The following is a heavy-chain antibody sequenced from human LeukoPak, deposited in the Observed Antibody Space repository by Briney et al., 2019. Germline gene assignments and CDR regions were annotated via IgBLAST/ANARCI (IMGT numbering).Heavy chain of an antibody. CDR3: ARDRVSMIRGVTAFDY. J-gene: IGHJ4*02. D-gene: IGHD3-10*01. V-gene: IGHV3-21*01. Sequence: GGSLRLSCAASGFTFSNHGMNWVRQAPGKGLEWVSSISSSGSYIYYADSVKGRFTISRDNAKNSLYLQMNSLRAEDTAVYYCARDRVSMIRGVTAFDYWGQGTLVTVSS. CDR2: ISSSGSYI. CDR1: GFTFSNHG.